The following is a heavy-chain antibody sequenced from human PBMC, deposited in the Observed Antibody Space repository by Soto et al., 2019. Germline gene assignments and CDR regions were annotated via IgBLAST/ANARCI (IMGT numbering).Heavy chain of an antibody. V-gene: IGHV3-9*01. CDR1: GFTFDDYA. Sequence: GGSLRLSCAASGFTFDDYAMHWVRQAPGKGLEWVSGISWNSGSIDYADSVKGRFTISRDNAKNSLYLQMNSLRGEDTALYYCVRGSSGWSYWGQGTLVTVSS. D-gene: IGHD6-19*01. CDR3: VRGSSGWSY. J-gene: IGHJ4*02. CDR2: ISWNSGSI.